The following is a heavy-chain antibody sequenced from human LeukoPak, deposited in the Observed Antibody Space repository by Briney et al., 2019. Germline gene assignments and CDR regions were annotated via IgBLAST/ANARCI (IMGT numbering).Heavy chain of an antibody. CDR2: ISGGGGST. J-gene: IGHJ4*02. D-gene: IGHD3-10*01. V-gene: IGHV3-23*01. CDR1: GFTFSSYA. Sequence: GGSLRLSCAASGFTFSSYAMSWVRQAPGKGLEWVSAISGGGGSTYYADSVKGRFTISRDNSKNTLYLQMNSLRAEDTAVYYCAKDPTRPPYYYGSGSYPSYFDYWGQGTLVTVSS. CDR3: AKDPTRPPYYYGSGSYPSYFDY.